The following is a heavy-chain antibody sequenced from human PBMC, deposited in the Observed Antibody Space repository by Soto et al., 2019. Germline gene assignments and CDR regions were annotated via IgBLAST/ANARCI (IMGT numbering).Heavy chain of an antibody. CDR3: ARGYGVKSGTFDV. Sequence: QVQLVESGGGVVQPGRSLRLSCAASGFTFSSYDMHWVRQAPGKGLDWVAVIWDDGSNKDYADSVKGRFTISRDNSKNSLYLHMNSLRGEDTAVYYCARGYGVKSGTFDVWGQGTMITVSS. CDR2: IWDDGSNK. CDR1: GFTFSSYD. V-gene: IGHV3-33*01. J-gene: IGHJ3*01. D-gene: IGHD4-17*01.